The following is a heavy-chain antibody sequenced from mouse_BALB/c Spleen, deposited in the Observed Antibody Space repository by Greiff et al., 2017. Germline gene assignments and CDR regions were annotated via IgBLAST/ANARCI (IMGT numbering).Heavy chain of an antibody. V-gene: IGHV5-12-1*01. D-gene: IGHD2-2*01. J-gene: IGHJ4*01. Sequence: EVMLVESGGGLVKPGGSLKLSCAASGFAFSSYDMSWVRQTPEKRLEWVAYISSGGGSTYYPDTVKGRFTISRDNAKNTLYLQMSSLKSEDTAMYYCARHIYYGYDDAMDYWGQGTSVTVSS. CDR2: ISSGGGST. CDR3: ARHIYYGYDDAMDY. CDR1: GFAFSSYD.